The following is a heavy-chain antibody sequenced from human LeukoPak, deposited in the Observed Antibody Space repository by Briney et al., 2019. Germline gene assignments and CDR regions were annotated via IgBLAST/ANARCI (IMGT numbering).Heavy chain of an antibody. V-gene: IGHV3-23*01. Sequence: GGSLRLSCEASGFTFGSHAMYWVRQAPGKGLEWVAGIFGSGGSPHYADPVKGRFTISRDNSRNTVYLQINSLRGEDTAVYYCGKTTVGYSSGQKPAWPVDYWGQGTLVTVSS. D-gene: IGHD5-18*01. CDR1: GFTFGSHA. J-gene: IGHJ4*02. CDR2: IFGSGGSP. CDR3: GKTTVGYSSGQKPAWPVDY.